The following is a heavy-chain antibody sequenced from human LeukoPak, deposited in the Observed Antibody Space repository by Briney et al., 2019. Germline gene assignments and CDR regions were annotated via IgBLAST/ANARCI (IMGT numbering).Heavy chain of an antibody. CDR1: GFTFSSYS. J-gene: IGHJ5*02. CDR2: ISSSSSYI. Sequence: GGSLRLSCAASGFTFSSYSMNWVRQAPGKGLEWVPSISSSSSYIYYADSVKGRFTISRDNAKNSLYLQMNSLRAEDTAVYYCARDRLVVPAVGWFDPWGQGTLVTVSS. V-gene: IGHV3-21*01. CDR3: ARDRLVVPAVGWFDP. D-gene: IGHD2-2*01.